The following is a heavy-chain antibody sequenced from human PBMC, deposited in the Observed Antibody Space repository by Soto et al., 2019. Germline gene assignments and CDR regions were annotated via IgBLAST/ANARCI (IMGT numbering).Heavy chain of an antibody. CDR2: ISSNGGST. CDR3: ARGSGGPHYSYGMDV. D-gene: IGHD3-10*01. Sequence: EVQLVESGEGLVQPGGSLRLSCAASGFTFSSYAMHWVRQAPGKGLEYVSAISSNGGSTYYADSVKGRFTISRDNSKNPLYLQMGRLRDEDMAVYYCARGSGGPHYSYGMDVWGQGTTVTVSS. J-gene: IGHJ6*02. CDR1: GFTFSSYA. V-gene: IGHV3-64*02.